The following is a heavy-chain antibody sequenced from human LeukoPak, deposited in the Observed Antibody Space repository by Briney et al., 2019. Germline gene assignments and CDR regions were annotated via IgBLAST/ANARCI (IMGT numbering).Heavy chain of an antibody. CDR2: IYYNGNT. CDR1: DGSINSYY. D-gene: IGHD1-26*01. Sequence: SETLSLTCSVSDGSINSYYWNWIRRPPGEGLEWIGYIYYNGNTNYSPSLKSRVTMSVDTSKNLFSLKVSSVTAADTAVYYCARGRSNYYGMDVWGQGTTVTVSS. CDR3: ARGRSNYYGMDV. J-gene: IGHJ6*02. V-gene: IGHV4-59*01.